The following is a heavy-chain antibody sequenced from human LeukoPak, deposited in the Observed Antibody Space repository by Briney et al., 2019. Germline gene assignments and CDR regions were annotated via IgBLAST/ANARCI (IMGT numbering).Heavy chain of an antibody. J-gene: IGHJ6*02. Sequence: SETLSLTCTVSGGSISNYYWSWIRQPPGKGLEWVGYISYSGSTNYNPSLKSRVTISVDTSKNQFSLKLSSVTAADTAVYYCARSGMDVWGQGTTVTASS. CDR3: ARSGMDV. CDR1: GGSISNYY. CDR2: ISYSGST. V-gene: IGHV4-59*12.